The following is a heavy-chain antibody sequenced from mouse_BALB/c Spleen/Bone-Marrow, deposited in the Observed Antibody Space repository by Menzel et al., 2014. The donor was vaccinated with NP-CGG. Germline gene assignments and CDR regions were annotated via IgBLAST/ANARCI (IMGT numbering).Heavy chain of an antibody. J-gene: IGHJ2*01. D-gene: IGHD5-1-1*01. CDR2: IHPGNSDT. CDR3: TTLARNNFDY. CDR1: GYTFSNYW. V-gene: IGHV1-5*01. Sequence: EVQGVESGTVLARPGAAVKMSCKASGYTFSNYWMHWIKQRPGQGLEWIGTIHPGNSDTTYNQKFKGKAKLTAVTSTSTAYMELSSLTNEDSAVYYCTTLARNNFDYWGQGTTLTVSS.